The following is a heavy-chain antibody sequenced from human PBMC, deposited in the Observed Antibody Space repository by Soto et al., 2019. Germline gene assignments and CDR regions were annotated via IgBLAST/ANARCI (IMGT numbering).Heavy chain of an antibody. CDR3: ARGAYYYDSSGLSY. J-gene: IGHJ4*02. Sequence: GGSLRLSCASSGFTFNNAWMNWVRQAPGKGLEWVSYISSSSSTIYYADSVKGRFTISRDNAKNSLYLQMNSLRAEDTAVYYCARGAYYYDSSGLSYWGQGTLVTVSS. V-gene: IGHV3-48*01. CDR2: ISSSSSTI. D-gene: IGHD3-22*01. CDR1: GFTFNNAW.